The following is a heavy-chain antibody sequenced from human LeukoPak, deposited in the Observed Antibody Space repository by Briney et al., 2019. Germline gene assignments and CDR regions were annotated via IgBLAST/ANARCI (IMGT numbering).Heavy chain of an antibody. V-gene: IGHV3-74*01. CDR1: GITFGNNW. Sequence: GGSLRLSCAASGITFGNNWMHWVRQGPGKGLVWISRINSDGGGAIYADSVKGRCTVSRDNAKNTLYLQMNSLRAEDTAVHYCARDVPHNWFDTWGQGTLVTVSS. CDR2: INSDGGGA. J-gene: IGHJ5*02. CDR3: ARDVPHNWFDT.